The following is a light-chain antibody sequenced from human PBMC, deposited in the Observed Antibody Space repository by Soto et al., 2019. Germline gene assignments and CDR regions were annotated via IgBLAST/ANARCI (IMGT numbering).Light chain of an antibody. V-gene: IGLV1-44*01. CDR1: SSNIGGNT. CDR2: SYD. J-gene: IGLJ1*01. CDR3: AAWDASLNGYV. Sequence: QSVLTQPPSASGTPGQRVTISCSTSSSNIGGNTVNWYQQVPGTAPKLLIYSYDQRPSGVPDRFSGSKSGTSASLAISGLQSEDEADYYCAAWDASLNGYVFGTGTKVPVL.